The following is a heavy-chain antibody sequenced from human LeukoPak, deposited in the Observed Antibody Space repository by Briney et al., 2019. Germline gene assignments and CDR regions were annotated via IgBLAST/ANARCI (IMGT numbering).Heavy chain of an antibody. J-gene: IGHJ4*02. CDR2: ISSSSSTM. CDR3: TRFPHDSRSGSSDY. CDR1: GFTFSPYT. V-gene: IGHV3-48*01. Sequence: GGSLRLSCAASGFTFSPYTMQWVRQAPGKGLEWLSSISSSSSTMYYADSVRGRFTISRDNAKNSLYLQMNSLRAEDTAVYYCTRFPHDSRSGSSDYWGQGTLVTVSS. D-gene: IGHD1-26*01.